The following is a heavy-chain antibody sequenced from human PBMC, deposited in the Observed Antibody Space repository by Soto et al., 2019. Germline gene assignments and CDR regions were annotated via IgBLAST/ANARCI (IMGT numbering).Heavy chain of an antibody. CDR2: INPSGGST. V-gene: IGHV1-46*03. CDR3: ARDHRGVINWFDP. Sequence: QVQLVQSGAEVKKPGASVKVSCKASGYTFTSYYMHWVRQAPGQGLEWMGIINPSGGSTSYAQKFQGRVTMNRDTSTSTVYMELSSLRSEDPAVYYCARDHRGVINWFDPWGQGTLVTVSS. D-gene: IGHD3-10*01. CDR1: GYTFTSYY. J-gene: IGHJ5*02.